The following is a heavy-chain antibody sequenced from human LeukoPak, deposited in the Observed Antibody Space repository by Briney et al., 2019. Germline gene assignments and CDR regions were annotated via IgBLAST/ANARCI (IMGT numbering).Heavy chain of an antibody. CDR3: ARWTWGNFDC. CDR1: GGSISSYY. Sequence: SETLSLTCTVSGGSISSYYWSWIRQPPGKGLEWIGYIYYSVSTNYNPSLKSRVTISVDTSKNQFSLKLSSVTAADTAVYYCARWTWGNFDCWGQGTLVTVSS. J-gene: IGHJ4*02. CDR2: IYYSVST. D-gene: IGHD3-16*01. V-gene: IGHV4-59*01.